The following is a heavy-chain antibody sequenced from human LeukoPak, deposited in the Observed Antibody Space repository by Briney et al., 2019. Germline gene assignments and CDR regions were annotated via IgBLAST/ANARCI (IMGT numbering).Heavy chain of an antibody. Sequence: SETLSLTCTVSGGSISSGDYYWSWIRQPPGKGLEWIGYIYYSGSTYYNPSLKSRVTISVDTSKNQFSLKLSSVTAADTAVYYCARAGDTAMVDYWSQGTLVTVSS. CDR3: ARAGDTAMVDY. CDR1: GGSISSGDYY. J-gene: IGHJ4*02. CDR2: IYYSGST. D-gene: IGHD5-18*01. V-gene: IGHV4-30-4*08.